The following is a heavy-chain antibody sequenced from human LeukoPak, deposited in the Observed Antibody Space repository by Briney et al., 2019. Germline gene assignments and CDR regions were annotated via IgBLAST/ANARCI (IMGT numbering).Heavy chain of an antibody. CDR2: IIPIFGTA. V-gene: IGHV1-69*13. D-gene: IGHD3-9*01. Sequence: VASVKVSCKASGGTFSSYAISWVRQAPGQGLEWMGGIIPIFGTANYAQKFQGRVTITADESTSTAYMELRSLRSDDTAVYYCARSSRLRFFDPYDYWGQGTLVTVSS. CDR1: GGTFSSYA. J-gene: IGHJ4*02. CDR3: ARSSRLRFFDPYDY.